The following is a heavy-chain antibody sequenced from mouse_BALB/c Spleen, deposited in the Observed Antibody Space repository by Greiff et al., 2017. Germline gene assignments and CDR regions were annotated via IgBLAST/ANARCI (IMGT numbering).Heavy chain of an antibody. Sequence: EVKVEESGGGLVQPGGSMKLSCVASGFTFSNYWMNWVRQSPEKGLEWVAEIRLKSNNYATHYAESVKGRFTISRDDSKSSVYLQMNNLRAEDTGIYYCTPIFYGKRDYYAMDYWGQGTSVTVSS. V-gene: IGHV6-6*02. D-gene: IGHD2-1*01. CDR3: TPIFYGKRDYYAMDY. CDR2: IRLKSNNYAT. J-gene: IGHJ4*01. CDR1: GFTFSNYW.